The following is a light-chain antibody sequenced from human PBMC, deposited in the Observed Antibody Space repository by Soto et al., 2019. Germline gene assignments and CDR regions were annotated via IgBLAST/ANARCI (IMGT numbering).Light chain of an antibody. V-gene: IGKV1-39*01. CDR2: AAS. Sequence: DIQMTQSPSSLSASVGDKVTITCRASQSISDYLNWYQQKPGKAPKLLIYAASRLQSRVPSRFSGSESGTDFTLTISSLQPEDFATYYCQQSYSTPYTFGQGTKVDIK. J-gene: IGKJ2*01. CDR1: QSISDY. CDR3: QQSYSTPYT.